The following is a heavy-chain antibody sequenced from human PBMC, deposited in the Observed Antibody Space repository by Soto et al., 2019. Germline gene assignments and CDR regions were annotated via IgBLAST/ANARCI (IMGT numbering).Heavy chain of an antibody. V-gene: IGHV3-33*01. D-gene: IGHD2-2*01. CDR1: GFTFSSYG. J-gene: IGHJ6*03. CDR2: IWYDGSNK. CDR3: ARDRGCSSTSCYNAQGFVYLDYYYYYYMDV. Sequence: GGSLRLSCAASGFTFSSYGMHWVRQAPGKGLEWVAVIWYDGSNKYYADSVKGRFTISRDNSKNTLYLQMNGLRAEDTAGYYCARDRGCSSTSCYNAQGFVYLDYYYYYYMDVWGKGTTVTVSS.